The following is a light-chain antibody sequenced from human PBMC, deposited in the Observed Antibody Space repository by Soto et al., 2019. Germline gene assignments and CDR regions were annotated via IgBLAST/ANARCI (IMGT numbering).Light chain of an antibody. V-gene: IGKV1-5*01. CDR1: QSISNW. CDR3: QQYNSYS. CDR2: HAS. Sequence: DIPLHKSPSTLPASVGDRVTITCRASQSISNWLAWYPQKTGKAPKVLIYHASNLQSGVPSRCSGSGSGTEFTLTISSLQPDDFATYYCQQYNSYSFDQGTKVDI. J-gene: IGKJ1*01.